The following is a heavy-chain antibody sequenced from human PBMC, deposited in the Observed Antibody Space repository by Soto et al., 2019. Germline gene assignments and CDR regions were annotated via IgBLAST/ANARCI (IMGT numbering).Heavy chain of an antibody. CDR2: ISPIFGTA. V-gene: IGHV1-69*01. Sequence: QVQLVESGAEVKKPGSPVKVSCKASGGTFSSYATSWVRQAPGQGLEWMGGISPIFGTANYAQKFQASVTITADESNGTAYMELSSLRSADTAVYYCAIPGIAAAATGELGYWGQGTLVTVSS. D-gene: IGHD6-13*01. J-gene: IGHJ4*02. CDR3: AIPGIAAAATGELGY. CDR1: GGTFSSYA.